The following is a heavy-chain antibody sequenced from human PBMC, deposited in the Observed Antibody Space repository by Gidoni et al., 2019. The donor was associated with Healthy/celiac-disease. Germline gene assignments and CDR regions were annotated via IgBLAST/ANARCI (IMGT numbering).Heavy chain of an antibody. Sequence: QVQLQESGPGLVKPSETLSLTCTVSGGSISSYYWSWIRQPPGKGLEWIGYIYYSGSTNYNPSLKSRVTISVDTSKNQFSLKLSSVTAADTAVYYCARDHGVVGVGATRYYYGMDVWGQGTTVTVSS. V-gene: IGHV4-59*01. CDR1: GGSISSYY. CDR2: IYYSGST. J-gene: IGHJ6*02. CDR3: ARDHGVVGVGATRYYYGMDV. D-gene: IGHD1-26*01.